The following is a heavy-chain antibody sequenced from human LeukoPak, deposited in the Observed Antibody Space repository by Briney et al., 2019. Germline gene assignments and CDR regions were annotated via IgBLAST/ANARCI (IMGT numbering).Heavy chain of an antibody. D-gene: IGHD5-12*01. CDR3: ARSIVKGYSGYDWDY. CDR2: IIPIFGTA. Sequence: ASVKVSCKASGGTFSSYAISWVRQAPGQGLEWMGGIIPIFGTANYAQKFQGRVTITADESTSTAYMELSSLRSEDTAVYYCARSIVKGYSGYDWDYWGQGTLVTVSS. CDR1: GGTFSSYA. J-gene: IGHJ4*02. V-gene: IGHV1-69*13.